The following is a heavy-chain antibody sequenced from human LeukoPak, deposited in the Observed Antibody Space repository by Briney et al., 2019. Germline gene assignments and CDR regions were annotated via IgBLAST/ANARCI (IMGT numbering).Heavy chain of an antibody. V-gene: IGHV4-38-2*02. CDR2: MYHSGST. CDR3: ARYDVWGSYRAFDY. J-gene: IGHJ4*02. Sequence: SETLSLTCSVSNYSISTDYYWGWIRQPPGKGLEWIGTMYHSGSTYYNPSLKSRVTISVDTSKNQFSLGLSSVTAADTAVYYCARYDVWGSYRAFDYWGQGTLVTVSS. D-gene: IGHD3-16*02. CDR1: NYSISTDYY.